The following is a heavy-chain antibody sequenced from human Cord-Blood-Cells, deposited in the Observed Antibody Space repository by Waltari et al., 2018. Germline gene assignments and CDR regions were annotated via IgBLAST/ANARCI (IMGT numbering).Heavy chain of an antibody. CDR2: INHSEST. V-gene: IGHV4-34*01. Sequence: QVQLQQWGAGLLKPSETLSLTCAVYGGSFSGYYWSWIRQPPGKGLEWIGEINHSESTNTNPSLKSRVTISVDTSKNQFSLKLSSVTAADTAVYYCASGEGSGSYFDPWGQGTLVTVSS. J-gene: IGHJ5*02. D-gene: IGHD3-10*01. CDR3: ASGEGSGSYFDP. CDR1: GGSFSGYY.